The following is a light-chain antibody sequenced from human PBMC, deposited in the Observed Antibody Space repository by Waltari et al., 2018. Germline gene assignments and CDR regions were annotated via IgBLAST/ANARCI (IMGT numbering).Light chain of an antibody. Sequence: QSVLTQPPSVSGAPGQSVTISCTGSSSNIGAGYDGHWYQQLPGTAPKLLSSGNSNRPSGVPDRFSGSKAGTSASLAITGLQAEDEADYYCQSYDSSLSAWVFGGGTKLTVL. V-gene: IGLV1-40*01. J-gene: IGLJ3*02. CDR1: SSNIGAGYD. CDR2: GNS. CDR3: QSYDSSLSAWV.